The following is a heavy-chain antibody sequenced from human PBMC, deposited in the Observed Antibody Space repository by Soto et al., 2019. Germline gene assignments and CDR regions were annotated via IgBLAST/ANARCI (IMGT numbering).Heavy chain of an antibody. J-gene: IGHJ6*02. V-gene: IGHV4-4*02. CDR2: LSREGNR. CDR1: GAPITTTKW. D-gene: IGHD2-15*01. Sequence: QEQPQESGPGLVKPSETLSLTCTVSGAPITTTKWWAWVRLPPGKALEWIGELSREGNRNSNPSLEGRFIMSLYQSKNHFSLKLTSVTAADTALYYCATQTISHTWCVWGRGTSVTGSS. CDR3: ATQTISHTWCV.